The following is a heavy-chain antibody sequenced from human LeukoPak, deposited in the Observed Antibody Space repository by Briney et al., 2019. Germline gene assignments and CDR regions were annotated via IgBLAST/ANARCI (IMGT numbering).Heavy chain of an antibody. CDR2: IYYSGST. D-gene: IGHD6-19*01. V-gene: IGHV4-59*08. Sequence: PSETLSLTCTVSGGSISSYYWSWIRQPPGKGLEWIGYIYYSGSTNYNPSLKSRVTISVDTSKNQFSLKLSSVTAADTAVYYCARHVSSSGWYGGVDYWGQGTLVTVSS. J-gene: IGHJ4*02. CDR3: ARHVSSSGWYGGVDY. CDR1: GGSISSYY.